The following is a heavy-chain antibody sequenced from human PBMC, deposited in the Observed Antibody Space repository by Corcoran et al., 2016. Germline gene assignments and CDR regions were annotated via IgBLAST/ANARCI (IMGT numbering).Heavy chain of an antibody. J-gene: IGHJ6*02. V-gene: IGHV1-69*01. CDR2: IIPIFGTA. Sequence: QVQLVQSGDEVKKPGSSVKVSCKASGGTFSSYAISWVRQAPGQGLEWMGGIIPIFGTANYAQKFQGRVTITADESTSTAYMELSSLRSEDTAGYYCARGMTTVTSDYYYYGMDVWGQGTTVTVSS. D-gene: IGHD4-17*01. CDR1: GGTFSSYA. CDR3: ARGMTTVTSDYYYYGMDV.